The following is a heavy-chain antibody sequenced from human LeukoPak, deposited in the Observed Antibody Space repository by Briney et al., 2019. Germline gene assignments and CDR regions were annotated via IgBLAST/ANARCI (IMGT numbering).Heavy chain of an antibody. J-gene: IGHJ5*02. CDR3: ARHPRAAGGAYNWFDP. V-gene: IGHV5-51*01. CDR1: GYSFTSHW. CDR2: IYPSDSNT. Sequence: GESLKISCKGSGYSFTSHWIGWVRQMPGRGLEWVGIIYPSDSNTRYSPSFQGQVTISADTSINTAYLQWISLKASDTAMYFCARHPRAAGGAYNWFDPWGQGTLVTVSP. D-gene: IGHD6-13*01.